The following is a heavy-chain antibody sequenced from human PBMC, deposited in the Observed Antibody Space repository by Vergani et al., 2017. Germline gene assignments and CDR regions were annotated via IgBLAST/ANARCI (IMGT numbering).Heavy chain of an antibody. CDR1: GGSISSNNC. D-gene: IGHD2-2*02. CDR2: ICHTEDT. CDR3: ATIGYRRWGYYFDY. J-gene: IGHJ4*02. Sequence: QVQLQESGPGLVTPPGTLSLTCADSGGSISSNNCWTWVRQPPGKGLDWIGEICHTEDTKYSPSLKSRVTVSVDESRNLFSLRLNSVTAPDTAFYYSATIGYRRWGYYFDYWGQGSLVTVSS. V-gene: IGHV4-4*03.